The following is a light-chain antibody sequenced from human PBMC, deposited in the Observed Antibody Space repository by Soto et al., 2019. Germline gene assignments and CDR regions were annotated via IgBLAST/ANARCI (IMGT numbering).Light chain of an antibody. Sequence: SVLTQPPSASGTPGQRVTISCSGSSSNIGSNTVNWYQQLPGTAPKLLIYSNNQRPSGVPDRFSGSKSGTSASLDISVLQSEDEAYYYCAALDDSLNGVVFGGGTKLTVL. CDR1: SSNIGSNT. J-gene: IGLJ2*01. CDR2: SNN. CDR3: AALDDSLNGVV. V-gene: IGLV1-44*01.